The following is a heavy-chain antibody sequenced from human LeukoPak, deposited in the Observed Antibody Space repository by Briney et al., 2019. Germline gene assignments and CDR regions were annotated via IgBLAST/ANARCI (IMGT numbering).Heavy chain of an antibody. CDR2: ISSSGSTI. CDR1: GFTFSDYY. J-gene: IGHJ3*02. Sequence: GGSLRLSCAASGFTFSDYYMSWIRQAPGKGLEWVSYISSSGSTIYYADSVKGRFTISRDNAKNSLYLQMNSLRAEDTAVYYCAREWLGDGYSYGRDAFDIWGQGTMVTVSS. CDR3: AREWLGDGYSYGRDAFDI. D-gene: IGHD5-18*01. V-gene: IGHV3-11*01.